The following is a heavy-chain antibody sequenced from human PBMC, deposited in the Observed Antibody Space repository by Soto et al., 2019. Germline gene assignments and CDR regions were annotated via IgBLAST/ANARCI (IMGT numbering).Heavy chain of an antibody. J-gene: IGHJ3*02. CDR3: AHPRGYGVFDAYDI. Sequence: GGSLRLSCAATGFTFSTYAMSWVRQAPGKGLEWVSAISGNGFSTYYADSVKGRFTISRDNSIDRLYMQTNSLRTEDTAVYYCAHPRGYGVFDAYDIWGQGAMVTVSS. CDR1: GFTFSTYA. CDR2: ISGNGFST. V-gene: IGHV3-23*01. D-gene: IGHD4-17*01.